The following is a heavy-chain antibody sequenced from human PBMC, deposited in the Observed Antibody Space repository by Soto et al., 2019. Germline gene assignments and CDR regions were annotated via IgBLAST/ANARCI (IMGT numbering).Heavy chain of an antibody. CDR1: GFTFSSYG. V-gene: IGHV3-30*03. D-gene: IGHD5-12*01. Sequence: PGGSLRLSCAASGFTFSSYGMHWVRQAPGKGLEWVAVISYDGSNKYYADSVKGRFTISRDNSKNTLYLQMNSLRAEDTAVYYCATDSGYDNAFDIWGQGTMVTVSS. J-gene: IGHJ3*02. CDR2: ISYDGSNK. CDR3: ATDSGYDNAFDI.